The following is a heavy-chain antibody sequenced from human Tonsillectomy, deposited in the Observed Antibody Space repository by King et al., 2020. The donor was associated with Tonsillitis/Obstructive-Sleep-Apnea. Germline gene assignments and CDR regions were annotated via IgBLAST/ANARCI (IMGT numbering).Heavy chain of an antibody. Sequence: VQLVQSGAEVKEPGSSVKISCKASGGTFGSYAMSWVRQAPGQGLEWMGGIIPGSRTPDYAQKFQGRVTITADDYTTTAYMELSSLRSEDTAIYYFACGEGHIVVMAAYTFYLWGQGTMVAVSS. CDR3: ACGEGHIVVMAAYTFYL. V-gene: IGHV1-69*01. J-gene: IGHJ3*01. D-gene: IGHD2-21*02. CDR1: GGTFGSYA. CDR2: IIPGSRTP.